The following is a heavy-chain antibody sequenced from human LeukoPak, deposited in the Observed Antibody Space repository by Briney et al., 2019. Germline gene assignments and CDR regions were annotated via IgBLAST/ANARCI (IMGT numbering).Heavy chain of an antibody. CDR1: GGSINNYY. D-gene: IGHD2-15*01. J-gene: IGHJ4*02. V-gene: IGHV4-59*01. CDR3: AKGGWSLDQ. Sequence: SETLSLTCTVSGGSINNYYWSWVRLTPGKGLEFIGYIHYTGTADYNPSLKSRVSMSVDTSKNQFSLNLNSVTAADTAVYYCAKGGWSLDQWGQGTLVTVSS. CDR2: IHYTGTA.